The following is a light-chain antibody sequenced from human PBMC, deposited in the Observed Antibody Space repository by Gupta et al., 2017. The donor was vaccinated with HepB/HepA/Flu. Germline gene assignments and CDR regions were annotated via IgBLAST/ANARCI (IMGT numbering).Light chain of an antibody. CDR1: SPNIGNNG. CDR2: YDG. CDR3: AAWDDSRNGRV. Sequence: SVLTQPPSVSDAPRPEVTSYCSGSSPNIGNNGVNWYQQRPGKAPKLLIYYDGLRPSGVPDRFSGSKSGTTATLAISRLQAEDEADYYCAAWDDSRNGRVFGTGTKVTVL. J-gene: IGLJ1*01. V-gene: IGLV1-36*01.